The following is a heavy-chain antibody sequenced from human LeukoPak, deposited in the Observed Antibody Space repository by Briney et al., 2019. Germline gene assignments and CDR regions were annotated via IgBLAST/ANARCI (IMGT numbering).Heavy chain of an antibody. J-gene: IGHJ3*02. Sequence: SQTLSLTCTVSGYSISSGGYSWGWIRQPPGKGLEWIGYIYHSGSTYYNPSLKSRVTISVDRSKNQFSLKLSSVTAADTAVYYCARATYYDSSGYYYGNAFDIWGQGTMVTVSS. CDR3: ARATYYDSSGYYYGNAFDI. D-gene: IGHD3-22*01. V-gene: IGHV4-30-2*01. CDR2: IYHSGST. CDR1: GYSISSGGYS.